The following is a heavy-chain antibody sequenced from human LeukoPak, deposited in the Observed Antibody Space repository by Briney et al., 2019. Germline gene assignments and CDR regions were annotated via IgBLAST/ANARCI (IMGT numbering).Heavy chain of an antibody. V-gene: IGHV3-48*03. D-gene: IGHD2-2*01. J-gene: IGHJ6*04. CDR3: ARAGYCSSTSCPSHYYYGMDV. CDR2: ISSSGSTI. CDR1: GFTFNSYE. Sequence: PGGSLRLSCAASGFTFNSYEMNWVRQAPGKGLEWVSYISSSGSTIYYADSVKGRFTISRDNAKNSLYLQVNSLRAEDTAVYYCARAGYCSSTSCPSHYYYGMDVWGKGTTVTVSS.